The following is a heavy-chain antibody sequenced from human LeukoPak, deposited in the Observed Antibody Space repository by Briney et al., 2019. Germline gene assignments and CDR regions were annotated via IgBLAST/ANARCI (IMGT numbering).Heavy chain of an antibody. CDR2: ISYDGSNK. V-gene: IGHV3-30*18. D-gene: IGHD3-22*01. CDR1: GFTFGGYG. J-gene: IGHJ4*02. Sequence: GGSLRLSCAASGFTFGGYGLHWVGRAQGKGLEWVEVISYDGSNKYYADSVKGRFTISRDNSKNTLYLQMNSLRAEDTAVYYCAKVYTYYYDSSGYYSDYWGQGTLVTVSS. CDR3: AKVYTYYYDSSGYYSDY.